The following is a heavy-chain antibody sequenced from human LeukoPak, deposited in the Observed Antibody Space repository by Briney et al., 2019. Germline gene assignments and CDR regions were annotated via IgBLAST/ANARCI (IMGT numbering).Heavy chain of an antibody. Sequence: ASVKVSCKASGYTFTSCGISWVRQAPGQGLEWMGWISAYNGNTNYAQKLQGRVTMTTDTSTSTAYMELRSLRSDDTAVYYCARSRLTVTTLLGYYYGMDVWGQGTTVTVSS. CDR1: GYTFTSCG. J-gene: IGHJ6*02. D-gene: IGHD4-11*01. CDR2: ISAYNGNT. V-gene: IGHV1-18*01. CDR3: ARSRLTVTTLLGYYYGMDV.